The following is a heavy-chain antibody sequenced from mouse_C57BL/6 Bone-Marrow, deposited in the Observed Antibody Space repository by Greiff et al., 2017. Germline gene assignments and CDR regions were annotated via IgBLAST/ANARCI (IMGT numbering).Heavy chain of an antibody. V-gene: IGHV1-61*01. Sequence: QVQLQQPGAELVRPGSSVKLSCKASGYTFTSYWMAWVKQRPGQGLEWIGNIYPSDSETHYNQKFKDKATLTVDKSSSTAYMQLSSLTSEDSAVYYCARDYSQFAYWGQGTLVTVSA. CDR2: IYPSDSET. CDR3: ARDYSQFAY. J-gene: IGHJ3*01. D-gene: IGHD2-12*01. CDR1: GYTFTSYW.